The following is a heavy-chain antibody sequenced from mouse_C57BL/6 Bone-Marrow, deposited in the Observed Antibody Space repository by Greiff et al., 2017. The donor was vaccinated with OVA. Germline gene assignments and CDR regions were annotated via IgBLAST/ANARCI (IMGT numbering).Heavy chain of an antibody. CDR3: ARNDGYYGFAY. CDR1: GYTFTSYW. D-gene: IGHD2-3*01. Sequence: QVQLQQPGAELVRPGTSVKLSCKASGYTFTSYWMHWVKQRPGQGLEWIGVIDPSDSYTNYNQQFKGKATLTVDTSSSTAYMQLSSLTSEDSAVYYCARNDGYYGFAYWGQGTLVTVSA. V-gene: IGHV1-59*01. J-gene: IGHJ3*01. CDR2: IDPSDSYT.